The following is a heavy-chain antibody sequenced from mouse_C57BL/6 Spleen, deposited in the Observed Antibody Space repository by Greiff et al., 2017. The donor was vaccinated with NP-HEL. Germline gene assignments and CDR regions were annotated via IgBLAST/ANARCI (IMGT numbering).Heavy chain of an antibody. CDR1: GYAFSSSW. CDR2: IYPGDGDT. CDR3: ARGGGGWYFDV. J-gene: IGHJ1*03. Sequence: QLQQSGPELVKPGASVKISCKASGYAFSSSWMNWVKQRPGKGLEWIGRIYPGDGDTNYNGKFKGKATLTADKSSSTAYMQHSSLTSEDSAVYLCARGGGGWYFDVWGTGTTVTVSS. V-gene: IGHV1-82*01.